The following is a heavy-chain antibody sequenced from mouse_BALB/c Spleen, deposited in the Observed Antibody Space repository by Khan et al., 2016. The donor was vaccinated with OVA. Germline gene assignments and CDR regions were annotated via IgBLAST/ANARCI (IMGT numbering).Heavy chain of an antibody. CDR3: ARQPYYHYYIMDY. V-gene: IGHV2-6-1*01. D-gene: IGHD2-10*01. CDR2: IWSDGST. CDR1: GFSLTNYG. J-gene: IGHJ4*01. Sequence: VELVESGPGLVAPSQSLSITCTISGFSLTNYGIHWVRQPPGKGLEWLVVIWSDGSTTYNSDLKSRLSISKDNSKSQVFLKMKSLQTDDTAMYYCARQPYYHYYIMDYWGQGTSGTVSS.